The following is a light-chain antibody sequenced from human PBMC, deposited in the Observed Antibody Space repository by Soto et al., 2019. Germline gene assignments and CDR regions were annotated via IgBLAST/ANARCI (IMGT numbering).Light chain of an antibody. V-gene: IGKV3-20*01. CDR3: QQYGSSPYN. Sequence: EIVLTQSPGTMYLSPGDRATPSCRASQSVSSRFLAWYQQKPGQAPRLLMYGASNRATGIPDRFSGTGSGTDFTLTISRLEPEDCEVYYCQQYGSSPYNVGLGTQLQIK. J-gene: IGKJ2*01. CDR1: QSVSSRF. CDR2: GAS.